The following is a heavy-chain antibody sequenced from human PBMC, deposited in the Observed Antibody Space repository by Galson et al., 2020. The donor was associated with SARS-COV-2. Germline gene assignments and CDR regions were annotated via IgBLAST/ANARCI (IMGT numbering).Heavy chain of an antibody. Sequence: GGSFSDYAWAWIRQPPGKGLEWIGEINYSGSAKYNPSLKSRVTISVDTSKNQFSLKLNSVTAADTAVYYCARVSDYWGRGTLVTVSS. CDR2: INYSGSA. CDR1: GGSFSDYA. J-gene: IGHJ4*02. CDR3: ARVSDY. V-gene: IGHV4-34*01.